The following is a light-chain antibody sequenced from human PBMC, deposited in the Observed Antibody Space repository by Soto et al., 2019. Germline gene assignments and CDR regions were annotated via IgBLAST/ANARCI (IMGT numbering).Light chain of an antibody. V-gene: IGLV2-23*01. CDR1: SSDVGSYDV. Sequence: QSALTQPASVSGSPGQSITISCTGASSDVGSYDVVSWYQQHPGKAPKLIIYEATKRPSGVSNRFSGSKAGNTASLTISGLQADDEADYYCCSSGHGRTLVSGGGTKLTVL. J-gene: IGLJ3*02. CDR2: EAT. CDR3: CSSGHGRTLV.